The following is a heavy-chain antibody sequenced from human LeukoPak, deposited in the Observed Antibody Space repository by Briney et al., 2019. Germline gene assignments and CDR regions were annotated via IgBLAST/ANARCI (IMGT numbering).Heavy chain of an antibody. J-gene: IGHJ4*02. V-gene: IGHV4-34*01. Sequence: PSETLSLTCAVYGGSFSGYYWSWIRQPPGKGLEWIGEINHSGSTNYNPSLKSRVTMSVDTSKNQFSLKLSSVTAADTAVYYCARGRRITMIVDWGQGTLVTVSS. CDR1: GGSFSGYY. CDR2: INHSGST. D-gene: IGHD3-22*01. CDR3: ARGRRITMIVD.